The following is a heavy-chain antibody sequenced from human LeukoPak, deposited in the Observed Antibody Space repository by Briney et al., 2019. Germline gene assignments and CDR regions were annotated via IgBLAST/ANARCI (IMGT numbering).Heavy chain of an antibody. CDR2: IYHSGST. D-gene: IGHD6-13*01. Sequence: SETLSLTCTVSGGSISSYYWSWIRQPPGKGLEWIGEIYHSGSTNYNPSLKSRVTISVDKSKNQFSLKLSSVTAADTAVYYCARLWAAAGTVVDFSGEYYFDYWGQGTLVTVSS. CDR1: GGSISSYY. CDR3: ARLWAAAGTVVDFSGEYYFDY. V-gene: IGHV4-59*12. J-gene: IGHJ4*02.